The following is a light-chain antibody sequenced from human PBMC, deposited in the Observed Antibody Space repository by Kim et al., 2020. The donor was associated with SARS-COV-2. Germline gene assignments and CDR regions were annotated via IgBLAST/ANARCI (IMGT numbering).Light chain of an antibody. Sequence: GTPGERATLSCRASQTINNNVAWYQGKPGQAPRLLIYGAATRATGIPARFSGSGSGTELTLTINSLQSEDFAVYYCQQYSDWAVFGQGTKLEI. V-gene: IGKV3-15*01. CDR2: GAA. CDR1: QTINNN. CDR3: QQYSDWAV. J-gene: IGKJ2*01.